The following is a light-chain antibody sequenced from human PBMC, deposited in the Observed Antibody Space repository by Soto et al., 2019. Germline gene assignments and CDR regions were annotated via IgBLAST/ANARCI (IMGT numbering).Light chain of an antibody. CDR1: QSVLYSSNNKNY. J-gene: IGKJ2*01. V-gene: IGKV4-1*01. CDR2: WAS. Sequence: DIVMTQSPDSLAVSLGERATINCKSSQSVLYSSNNKNYLAWYQQRPGQPPKLLIYWASTRESGVPDRFSCSVSGTAFTLTITSLQAEDVAVYYCQQYESTPPTFGQGTKLESK. CDR3: QQYESTPPT.